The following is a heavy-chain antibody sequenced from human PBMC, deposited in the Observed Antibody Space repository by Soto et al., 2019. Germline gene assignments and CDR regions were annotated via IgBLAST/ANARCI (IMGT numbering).Heavy chain of an antibody. CDR3: AHSRVMWFGELFHLDY. CDR1: GFSLSTSGEG. V-gene: IGHV2-5*02. J-gene: IGHJ4*02. D-gene: IGHD3-10*01. Sequence: QITLKESGPTLVKPTQTLTLTCTFSGFSLSTSGEGVGWIRQPPGKAPEWLAVIYWDDDKRYSPSLKTRLTITKDTSKNQVVLRMTNMDPVDTARYYCAHSRVMWFGELFHLDYWGQGTLVTVSS. CDR2: IYWDDDK.